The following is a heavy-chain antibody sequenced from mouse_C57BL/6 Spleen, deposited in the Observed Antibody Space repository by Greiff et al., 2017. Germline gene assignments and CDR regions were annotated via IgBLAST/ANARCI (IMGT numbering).Heavy chain of an antibody. CDR2: IYPGDGDT. CDR3: ARYDYYDYDGFAY. Sequence: QVQLQQSGPELVKPGASVKISCKASGYAFSSSWMNWVKQRPGKGLEWIGRIYPGDGDTNYNGKFKGKATLTADKSSSTAYMQLSSLTSEDSAVYFCARYDYYDYDGFAYWGQGTLVTVSA. D-gene: IGHD2-4*01. V-gene: IGHV1-82*01. J-gene: IGHJ3*01. CDR1: GYAFSSSW.